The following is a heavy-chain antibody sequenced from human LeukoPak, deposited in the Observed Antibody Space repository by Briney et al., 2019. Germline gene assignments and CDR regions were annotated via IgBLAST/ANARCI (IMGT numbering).Heavy chain of an antibody. D-gene: IGHD5-24*01. J-gene: IGHJ4*02. CDR1: GFTFTNSA. Sequence: GTSVRVSCKTSGFTFTNSAVQWVRQARGQRLEWIGWIVVGSGNTNYAQKFQERVTITRDMSTSTVYMELSSLRSEDTAMCYCAAEGYNYLDYWGQGTLVTVSS. CDR3: AAEGYNYLDY. V-gene: IGHV1-58*01. CDR2: IVVGSGNT.